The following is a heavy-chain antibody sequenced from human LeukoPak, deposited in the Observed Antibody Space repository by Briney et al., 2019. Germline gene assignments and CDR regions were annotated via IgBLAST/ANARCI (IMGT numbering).Heavy chain of an antibody. CDR1: GFTFSSYW. CDR3: ARGVRRMSLNFDY. V-gene: IGHV3-7*01. CDR2: IKQDGSEK. J-gene: IGHJ4*02. Sequence: PGGSLRLSCAASGFTFSSYWMSWVRQAPGKGLEWVANIKQDGSEKYYVDSVKGRFTISRDNAKNSLYLQMNSLRAEDTAVYYCARGVRRMSLNFDYWGQGTLVTVSS. D-gene: IGHD2-8*01.